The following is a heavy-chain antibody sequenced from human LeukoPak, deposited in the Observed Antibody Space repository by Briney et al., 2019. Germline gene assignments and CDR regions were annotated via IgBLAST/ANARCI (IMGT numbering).Heavy chain of an antibody. V-gene: IGHV1-69*06. CDR2: IIPIFGTA. Sequence: GASVKVSCKASGGTFSSYAISWVRQAPGQGLEWMGGIIPIFGTANYAQKFQGRVTITADKSTSTAYMELSGLRSEDTAVYYCARGPEGYYYYYYMDVWGKGTTVTVSS. CDR1: GGTFSSYA. J-gene: IGHJ6*03. CDR3: ARGPEGYYYYYYMDV.